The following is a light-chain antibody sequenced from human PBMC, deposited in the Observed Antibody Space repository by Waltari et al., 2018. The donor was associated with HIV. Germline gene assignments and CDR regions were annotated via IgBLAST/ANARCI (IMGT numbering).Light chain of an antibody. CDR2: TNN. Sequence: QSVLTQSPSASGTPGQRVTISCSGSNSNIGSNTVNWYQQLPGTAPKLLIFTNNQRPSGVPDRFSGSKSGTSASLAISGLQSEDEADYYCAAWDDRLNGDVVFGGGTKLTVL. J-gene: IGLJ2*01. CDR3: AAWDDRLNGDVV. CDR1: NSNIGSNT. V-gene: IGLV1-44*01.